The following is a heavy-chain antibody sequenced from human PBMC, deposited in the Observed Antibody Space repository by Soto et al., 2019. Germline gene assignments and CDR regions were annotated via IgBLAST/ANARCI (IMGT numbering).Heavy chain of an antibody. CDR2: TYYRSKWYN. V-gene: IGHV6-1*01. J-gene: IGHJ6*02. CDR3: ARDWVDSSGYYQYYYGMDV. CDR1: GDSVSSNSAA. D-gene: IGHD3-22*01. Sequence: LSLTCAISGDSVSSNSAAWNWIRQSPSRGLEWLGRTYYRSKWYNDYAVSVKSRITINPDTSKNQFSLQLNSVTPEDTAVYYCARDWVDSSGYYQYYYGMDVWGQGTTVTVSS.